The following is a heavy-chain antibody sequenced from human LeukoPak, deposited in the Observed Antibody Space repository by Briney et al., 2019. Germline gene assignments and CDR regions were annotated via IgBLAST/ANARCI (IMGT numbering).Heavy chain of an antibody. CDR3: ARAPVAGSSGPNWFDP. D-gene: IGHD6-19*01. Sequence: SETLSLTCAVSGGSISSYYWSWIRQPAGKGLEWIGRMYPSGSTNYNPSLKSRVTMSVDTSKNQFSPKLTSVTAADTAVYYCARAPVAGSSGPNWFDPWGQGTLVTVSS. V-gene: IGHV4-4*07. CDR1: GGSISSYY. CDR2: MYPSGST. J-gene: IGHJ5*02.